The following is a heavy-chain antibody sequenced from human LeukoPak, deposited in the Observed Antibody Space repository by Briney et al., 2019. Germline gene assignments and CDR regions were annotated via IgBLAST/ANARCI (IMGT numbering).Heavy chain of an antibody. D-gene: IGHD2-15*01. CDR1: GGSFSGYY. Sequence: SETLSLTCAVYGGSFSGYYWSWIRQPPGKGLEWIGEINHSGSTNYNPSLKNRVTISVDTSKNQFSLKLSSVTAADTAVYYCARGRVTRRRCSGGSCDHYYMDVWGKGTTVTVSS. V-gene: IGHV4-34*01. J-gene: IGHJ6*03. CDR2: INHSGST. CDR3: ARGRVTRRRCSGGSCDHYYMDV.